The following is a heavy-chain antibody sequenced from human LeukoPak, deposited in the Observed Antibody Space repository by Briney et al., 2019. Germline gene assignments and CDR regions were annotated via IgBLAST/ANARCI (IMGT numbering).Heavy chain of an antibody. CDR3: ARDLTYDFWSGYYGGGPLDP. CDR1: GGTYKSNT. Sequence: GASCQFICKAPGGTYKSNTNIRGSHATGNRHKTMIGINPLFGTANYAQKFQGRVTITTDEYTSTAYMELSSLRSEDTAVYYCARDLTYDFWSGYYGGGPLDPWGQGTLVTVSS. D-gene: IGHD3-3*01. V-gene: IGHV1-69*05. CDR2: INPLFGTA. J-gene: IGHJ5*02.